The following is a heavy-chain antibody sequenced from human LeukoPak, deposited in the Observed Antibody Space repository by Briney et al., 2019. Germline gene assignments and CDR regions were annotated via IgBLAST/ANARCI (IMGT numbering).Heavy chain of an antibody. D-gene: IGHD3-22*01. CDR2: INSDGINT. CDR1: GFPLSTYW. V-gene: IGHV3-74*01. J-gene: IGHJ5*02. Sequence: GGSLRLSCAASGFPLSTYWMHWVRQAPGQGLVWVSRINSDGINTSYADSVKGRFTISRDNAKNTLNLQMNSLRAEDTAVYYCARDLGQYYDTSDNWFDPWGQGTLVTVSS. CDR3: ARDLGQYYDTSDNWFDP.